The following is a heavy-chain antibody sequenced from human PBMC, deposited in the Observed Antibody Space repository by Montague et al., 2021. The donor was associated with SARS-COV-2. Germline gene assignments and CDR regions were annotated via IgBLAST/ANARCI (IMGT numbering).Heavy chain of an antibody. D-gene: IGHD2-2*01. CDR3: ASFAYRPLFSASYYGMGV. Sequence: SETLSLTCAVYGGSFSGYYWCWIRQPPGQGLERIGEISHSGSTNSYPSLTRRVTISIDTSKYQFTLTLSSVTAADTAVYYCASFAYRPLFSASYYGMGVWGQGTTVTVSS. CDR2: ISHSGST. V-gene: IGHV4-34*01. CDR1: GGSFSGYY. J-gene: IGHJ6*02.